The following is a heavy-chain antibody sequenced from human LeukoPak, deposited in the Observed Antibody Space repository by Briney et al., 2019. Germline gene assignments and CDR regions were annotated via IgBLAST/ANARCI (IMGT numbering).Heavy chain of an antibody. Sequence: GGSLRLSCAASGLTFSSYAMSWVRQAPGKGLEWVSAISGSSGHTYYADSVKGRFTISRDNSKNTLYLQMNSLRAEDTAVYYCARERIAAAGTASYFDYWGQGTLVTVSS. J-gene: IGHJ4*02. D-gene: IGHD6-13*01. CDR3: ARERIAAAGTASYFDY. V-gene: IGHV3-23*01. CDR1: GLTFSSYA. CDR2: ISGSSGHT.